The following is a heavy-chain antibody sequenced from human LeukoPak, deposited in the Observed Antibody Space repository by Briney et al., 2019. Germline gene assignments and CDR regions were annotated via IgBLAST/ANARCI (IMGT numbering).Heavy chain of an antibody. CDR1: GFTVSSNY. J-gene: IGHJ6*02. V-gene: IGHV3-48*04. Sequence: GGSLRLSCAASGFTVSSNYMNWVRQAPGKGLEWVSYISSSSSTIYYADSVKGRFTISRDNAKNSLYLQMNSLRAEDTALNYCAKDEGGGDEYYYYGMDVWGQGTTVTVSS. D-gene: IGHD2-21*02. CDR3: AKDEGGGDEYYYYGMDV. CDR2: ISSSSSTI.